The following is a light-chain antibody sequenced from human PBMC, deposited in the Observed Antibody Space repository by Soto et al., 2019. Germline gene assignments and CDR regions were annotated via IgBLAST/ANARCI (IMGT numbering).Light chain of an antibody. CDR3: QQAYSFPPS. CDR2: GAS. CDR1: QSIRYW. Sequence: DIQMTQSPSSVSASVGDRVTITCRASQSIRYWLAWYQQKPGKAPKMLIKGASSLQTGGPSRFSSSGSWTAFSPLTISLQHEDIATYYCQQAYSFPPSLGRGTKVEI. J-gene: IGKJ4*01. V-gene: IGKV1-12*01.